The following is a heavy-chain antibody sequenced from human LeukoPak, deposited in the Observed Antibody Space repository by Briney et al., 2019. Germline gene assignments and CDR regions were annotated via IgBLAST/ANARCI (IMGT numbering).Heavy chain of an antibody. Sequence: GASVKVSCKASGYTFTSYYMHWVRQAPGQGLEWMGIINPSGGSTSYAQKFQGRVTMTRDTSTSTVYMELSSLRSEDTAVYYCARDHEYYYGSGSYYPAGCDYWGQGTLVTVSS. CDR1: GYTFTSYY. J-gene: IGHJ4*02. V-gene: IGHV1-46*01. CDR3: ARDHEYYYGSGSYYPAGCDY. D-gene: IGHD3-10*01. CDR2: INPSGGST.